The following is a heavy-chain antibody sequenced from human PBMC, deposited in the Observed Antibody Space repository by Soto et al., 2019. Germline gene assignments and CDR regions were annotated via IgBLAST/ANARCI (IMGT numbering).Heavy chain of an antibody. J-gene: IGHJ4*02. V-gene: IGHV4-39*01. D-gene: IGHD6-19*01. Sequence: SETLSLTCTVSGGSISSSSYYWGWIRQPPGKGLEWIGSIYYSGSTYYNPSLKSRVTISVDTSKNQFSLKLSSVTAADTAVYYCASWSSGRLFDYWGQGTLVTVSS. CDR3: ASWSSGRLFDY. CDR1: GGSISSSSYY. CDR2: IYYSGST.